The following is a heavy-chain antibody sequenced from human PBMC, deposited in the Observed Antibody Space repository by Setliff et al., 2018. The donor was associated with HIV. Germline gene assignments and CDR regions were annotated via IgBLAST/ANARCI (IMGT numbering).Heavy chain of an antibody. Sequence: PSETLSLTCAVFGGSFTDIGGSFTDYYWIWIRQPPGKGLEWIGEINHSGSTHYNPSLKSRFTISVDGSKNQFSLKLKSVTAADTAVYYCARWHPPYGFWEEDYWGQGTLVTVSS. J-gene: IGHJ4*02. CDR2: INHSGST. CDR3: ARWHPPYGFWEEDY. D-gene: IGHD3-10*01. CDR1: GGSFTDIGGSFTDYY. V-gene: IGHV4-34*01.